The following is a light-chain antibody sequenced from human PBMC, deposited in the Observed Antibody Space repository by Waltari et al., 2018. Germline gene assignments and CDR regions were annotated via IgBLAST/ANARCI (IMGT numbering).Light chain of an antibody. CDR2: RNS. J-gene: IGLJ2*01. CDR3: AAWDDTLSGVV. V-gene: IGLV1-47*01. Sequence: QSVLTQSPSASAAPGQRVTISCSGSSSNIGSTHVYWYQHVPGTAPKLLIYRNSRRPSGVPVRFSGSKSGTSASLAVSGLRSEDEADYYCAAWDDTLSGVVFGGGTKLTVL. CDR1: SSNIGSTH.